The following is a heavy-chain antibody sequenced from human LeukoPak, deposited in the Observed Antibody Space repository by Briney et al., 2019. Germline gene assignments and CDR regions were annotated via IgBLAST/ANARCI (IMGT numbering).Heavy chain of an antibody. D-gene: IGHD3-22*01. CDR2: ISAYNGNT. CDR1: GYTFTSYG. J-gene: IGHJ4*02. V-gene: IGHV1-18*01. CDR3: AAHTYYYDSSGYYPFDY. Sequence: GASVKVSCKASGYTFTSYGISWVRQAPGQGLEWMGWISAYNGNTNYAQKLQGRVTMTTDTSTSTAYMELRSLRSDDTAVYYCAAHTYYYDSSGYYPFDYWGQGTLVTVSS.